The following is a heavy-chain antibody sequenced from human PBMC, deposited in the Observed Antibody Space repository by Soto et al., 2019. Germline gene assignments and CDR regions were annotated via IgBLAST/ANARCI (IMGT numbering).Heavy chain of an antibody. Sequence: SETLSLTCTVSGGSISSSSYYWGWIRQPPGKGLEWIGSIYYSGSTYYNPSLKSRVTISVDTSKNQFSLKLSSVTAADTAVYYCARQYYDILTGPWAFDIWGQGTMVT. CDR2: IYYSGST. J-gene: IGHJ3*02. D-gene: IGHD3-9*01. CDR3: ARQYYDILTGPWAFDI. CDR1: GGSISSSSYY. V-gene: IGHV4-39*01.